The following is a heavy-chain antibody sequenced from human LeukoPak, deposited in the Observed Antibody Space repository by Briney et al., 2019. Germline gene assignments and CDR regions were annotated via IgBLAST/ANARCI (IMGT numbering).Heavy chain of an antibody. CDR2: ISGSGGST. J-gene: IGHJ4*02. CDR3: AKHWRITIFGVVLRSSAPFDY. Sequence: PGGSLRLSCAASGFTFSSYAMSWVRQAPGKGPEWVSAISGSGGSTYYADSVKGRFTISRDNSKNTLYLQMNSLRAEDTAVYYCAKHWRITIFGVVLRSSAPFDYWGQGTLVTVSS. D-gene: IGHD3-3*01. V-gene: IGHV3-23*01. CDR1: GFTFSSYA.